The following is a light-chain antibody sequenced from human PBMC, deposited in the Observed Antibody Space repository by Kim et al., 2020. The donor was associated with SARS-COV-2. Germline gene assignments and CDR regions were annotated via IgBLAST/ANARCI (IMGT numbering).Light chain of an antibody. Sequence: EVVVTQSPATLSVSPGERATLSCRVSQSVSSNLAWYQQRPGQPPRLLISGTYTRATGIPARFSGSGSGTEFTLTISSLQSEDFAVYYCQQYNNWPRTFGQGTKVDIK. V-gene: IGKV3-15*01. CDR1: QSVSSN. CDR3: QQYNNWPRT. CDR2: GTY. J-gene: IGKJ1*01.